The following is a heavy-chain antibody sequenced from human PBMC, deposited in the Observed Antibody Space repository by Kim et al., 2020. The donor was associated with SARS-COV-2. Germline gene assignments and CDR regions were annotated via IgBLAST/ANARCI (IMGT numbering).Heavy chain of an antibody. CDR3: ARLIGRIDYYFDY. V-gene: IGHV3-11*03. CDR2: ISGRSTYT. Sequence: GGSLRLSCAASGFTFSDFYMGWIRQAPGKGLEWVSFISGRSTYTNYADSVKGRFTISRDSAKNSLSLQMNSLRAEDTAVYYCARLIGRIDYYFDYWGQGTLVTVSS. J-gene: IGHJ4*02. D-gene: IGHD3-16*02. CDR1: GFTFSDFY.